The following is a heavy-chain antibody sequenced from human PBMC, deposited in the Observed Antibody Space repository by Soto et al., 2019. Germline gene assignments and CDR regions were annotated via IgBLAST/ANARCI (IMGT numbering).Heavy chain of an antibody. Sequence: QVQLVESGGGVVQPGRSLRLSCAASGFTFSSYAMHWVRQAPGKGLEWVAVISYDGSNNYYADSVKGRFTISRDNSKNTLYLQFNSLRTEDTAVYYCARAAELWFGELAVSFDYRGQGTLVTVSS. V-gene: IGHV3-30-3*01. D-gene: IGHD3-10*01. CDR1: GFTFSSYA. CDR2: ISYDGSNN. CDR3: ARAAELWFGELAVSFDY. J-gene: IGHJ4*02.